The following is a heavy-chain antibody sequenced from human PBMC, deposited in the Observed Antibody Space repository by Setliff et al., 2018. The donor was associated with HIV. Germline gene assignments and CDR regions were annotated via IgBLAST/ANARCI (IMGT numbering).Heavy chain of an antibody. Sequence: SVKVSCKASGGTFSSYAISWVRQAPGQGLEWMGGFIPVFRTANYAQKFQGRVTITADKSTSTAYMELSSLRSEDTAVYYCALASIVSTARWNHWGRGTTVTVSS. CDR2: FIPVFRTA. CDR3: ALASIVSTARWNH. V-gene: IGHV1-69*06. J-gene: IGHJ4*02. CDR1: GGTFSSYA. D-gene: IGHD1-26*01.